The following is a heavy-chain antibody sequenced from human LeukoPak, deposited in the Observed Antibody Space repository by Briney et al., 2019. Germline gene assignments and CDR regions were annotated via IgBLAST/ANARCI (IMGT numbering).Heavy chain of an antibody. J-gene: IGHJ6*03. Sequence: ASVKVSCKASGYTFTSYDINWVRQATGQGLEWMGWMNPNSGNTGYAQKFQGRVTITRNTSISTAYMELSSLRSEDTAVYYCARGLKQWLVHPYYYMDVWGKGTTVTVSS. CDR3: ARGLKQWLVHPYYYMDV. D-gene: IGHD6-19*01. V-gene: IGHV1-8*03. CDR1: GYTFTSYD. CDR2: MNPNSGNT.